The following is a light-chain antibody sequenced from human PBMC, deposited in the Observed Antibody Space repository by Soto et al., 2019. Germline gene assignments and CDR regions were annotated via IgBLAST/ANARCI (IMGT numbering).Light chain of an antibody. Sequence: EIVLTQSPAALALSPGESATLSCGASQSVSYRYLAWYQQKPGQAPRLLIYGASIRATGIPARFSGSGSGTEFTLTISTLQSEDFAIYYCQHYNNWPPWTFGQGTKVDIK. CDR3: QHYNNWPPWT. J-gene: IGKJ1*01. V-gene: IGKV3-15*01. CDR1: QSVSYRY. CDR2: GAS.